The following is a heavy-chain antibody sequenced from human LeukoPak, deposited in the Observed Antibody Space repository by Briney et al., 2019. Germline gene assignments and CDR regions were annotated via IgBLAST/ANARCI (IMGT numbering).Heavy chain of an antibody. CDR3: ARDSFRGSYSDY. CDR1: GFTFSSYS. CDR2: ISSSSSYI. Sequence: GGSLRLSCAASGFTFSSYSMNWVRQAPGKGLEWVSSISSSSSYIYYADSVKGRFTISRDNAKNSLYLQMNSLRAEDTAVYYCARDSFRGSYSDYWGQGTLVTVSS. D-gene: IGHD1-26*01. V-gene: IGHV3-21*01. J-gene: IGHJ4*02.